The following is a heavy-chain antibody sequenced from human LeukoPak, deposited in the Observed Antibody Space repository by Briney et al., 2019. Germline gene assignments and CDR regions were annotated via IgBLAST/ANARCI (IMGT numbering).Heavy chain of an antibody. CDR2: ISAYYGNS. V-gene: IGHV1-18*01. Sequence: ASVKLSCKASGYTFTSHGISWVRQAPGQGLESMVGISAYYGNSNYAQKLQGRVTMTTDTSTSTAYMELRSLRSDDTAVYYCARDCCSSTSCYLGENWFDPWGQGTLVTVSS. CDR1: GYTFTSHG. CDR3: ARDCCSSTSCYLGENWFDP. J-gene: IGHJ5*02. D-gene: IGHD2-2*01.